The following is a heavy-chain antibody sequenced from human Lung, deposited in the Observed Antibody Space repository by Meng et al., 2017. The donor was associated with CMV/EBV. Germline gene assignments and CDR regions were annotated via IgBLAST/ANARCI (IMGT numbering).Heavy chain of an antibody. CDR2: IYPGDSDT. CDR1: GYSFTSYW. CDR3: ARRGIVASYYFDY. D-gene: IGHD1-26*01. V-gene: IGHV5-51*01. Sequence: ESLKISXKGSGYSFTSYWIGWVRQMPGKGLEWMGIIYPGDSDTRYSPSFQGQVTISADKSISTAYLQWSSLKAADTAMYYCARRGIVASYYFDYWGQGTLVTVSS. J-gene: IGHJ4*02.